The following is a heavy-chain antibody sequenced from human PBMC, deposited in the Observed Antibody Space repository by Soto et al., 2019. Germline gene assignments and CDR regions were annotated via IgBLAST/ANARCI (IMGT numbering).Heavy chain of an antibody. CDR1: GGSISSYY. J-gene: IGHJ4*02. V-gene: IGHV4-59*01. D-gene: IGHD3-16*02. Sequence: SETLSLTCTVSGGSISSYYWSWIRQPPGKGLEWIGYIYYSGSTNYNPSLKSRVTISVDTSKNQFSLKLSSVTAADTAVYYCARVGLQRLGELSLSFFFDYWGQGTLVTVSS. CDR3: ARVGLQRLGELSLSFFFDY. CDR2: IYYSGST.